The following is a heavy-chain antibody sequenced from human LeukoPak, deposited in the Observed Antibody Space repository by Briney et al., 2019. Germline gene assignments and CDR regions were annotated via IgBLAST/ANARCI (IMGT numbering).Heavy chain of an antibody. Sequence: ASVKVSCKASGYTFTSYYMHWVREAPGQGLEWMGIINPSVGSTSYAQKFQGRVTMTRDTSTSTVYMELISLRAEDTAVYYCERRYRPNAFDSWGQGTMVSVSS. J-gene: IGHJ3*02. CDR3: ERRYRPNAFDS. D-gene: IGHD1-26*01. V-gene: IGHV1-46*01. CDR1: GYTFTSYY. CDR2: INPSVGST.